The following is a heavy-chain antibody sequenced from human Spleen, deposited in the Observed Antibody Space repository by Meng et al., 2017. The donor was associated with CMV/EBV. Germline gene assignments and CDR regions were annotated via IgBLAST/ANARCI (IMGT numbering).Heavy chain of an antibody. CDR2: ISHSGATR. CDR1: GFTFSDYY. D-gene: IGHD3-3*01. CDR3: AREGKYDFWRGYTPSAMDV. Sequence: GESLKISCAASGFTFSDYYMSWIRQAPGKGLEWLSYISHSGATRNYADSVNGRFTITRANAKNSLYLQMNSLRAEDTAVYYCAREGKYDFWRGYTPSAMDVWGQGTTVTVSS. J-gene: IGHJ6*02. V-gene: IGHV3-11*01.